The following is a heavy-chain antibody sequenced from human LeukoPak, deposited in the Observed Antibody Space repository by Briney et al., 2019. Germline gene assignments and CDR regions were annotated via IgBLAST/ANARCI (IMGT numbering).Heavy chain of an antibody. CDR1: GFTFSNYA. J-gene: IGHJ4*02. CDR3: ARSQYYFDY. Sequence: GGSLRLSCAASGFTFSNYAMHWVRQAPGKGLEWVAIISYDGSNKYYADSVKGRFTISRDNSKSTLYLQMNSLKAEDTAVYYCARSQYYFDYWGQGTLVTVSS. CDR2: ISYDGSNK. V-gene: IGHV3-30-3*01.